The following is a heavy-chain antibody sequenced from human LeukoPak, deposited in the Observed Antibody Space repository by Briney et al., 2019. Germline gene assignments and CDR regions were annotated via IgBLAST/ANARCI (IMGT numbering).Heavy chain of an antibody. CDR3: AKVRDRLSSFYPAA. CDR1: GYTFTSHF. V-gene: IGHV1-2*02. Sequence: GASVKVSCKASGYTFTSHFIHWVRQAPGQGLEWMGWINPHSGGRNSAQKFQGRVTMTRDTSITTAYLELSGLTSDDTAMYYCAKVRDRLSSFYPAAWGQGTLVTVSS. D-gene: IGHD6-13*01. J-gene: IGHJ4*02. CDR2: INPHSGGR.